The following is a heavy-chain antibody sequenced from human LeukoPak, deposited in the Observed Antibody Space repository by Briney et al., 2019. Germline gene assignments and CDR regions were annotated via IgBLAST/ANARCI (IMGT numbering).Heavy chain of an antibody. D-gene: IGHD1-1*01. J-gene: IGHJ4*02. CDR2: ISYDGSNK. Sequence: GGSLRLSCAASGFTFSSYAMHWVRQAPGKGLEWVAVISYDGSNKYYADSVKGRFTISRDNSKNTLYLQRNSLRAEDTAVYYCARANWAFDYWGQGTLVTVSS. V-gene: IGHV3-30-3*01. CDR1: GFTFSSYA. CDR3: ARANWAFDY.